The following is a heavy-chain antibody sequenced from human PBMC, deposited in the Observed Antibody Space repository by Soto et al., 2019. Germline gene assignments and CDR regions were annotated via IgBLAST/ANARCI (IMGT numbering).Heavy chain of an antibody. Sequence: QDQLVQSGAEVKKPGSSVKVSCTAFGGPFSSHTFSWVQQFPGQGLEWMGRIIPALGTTTYAQKFQGRVTSTAGESVTTVYMELNSLRTEEAAVYYCARPVFDDCWCFELWGRGTVVTVSS. D-gene: IGHD2-21*02. CDR2: IIPALGTT. CDR1: GGPFSSHT. V-gene: IGHV1-69*08. CDR3: ARPVFDDCWCFEL. J-gene: IGHJ2*01.